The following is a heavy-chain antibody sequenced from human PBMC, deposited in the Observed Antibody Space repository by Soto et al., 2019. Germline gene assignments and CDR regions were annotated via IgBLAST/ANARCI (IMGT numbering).Heavy chain of an antibody. D-gene: IGHD6-19*01. V-gene: IGHV3-15*01. J-gene: IGHJ4*02. Sequence: PGGALRLSCAASGFTFSNAWMSWVRQAPGKGLEWVGRIKSKTDGGTTDYAAPVKGRFTISRDDSKNTLYLQLNSLKTEASDVYYCSTYSSRWHDQDYWGQRSLVTVSS. CDR1: GFTFSNAW. CDR3: STYSSRWHDQDY. CDR2: IKSKTDGGTT.